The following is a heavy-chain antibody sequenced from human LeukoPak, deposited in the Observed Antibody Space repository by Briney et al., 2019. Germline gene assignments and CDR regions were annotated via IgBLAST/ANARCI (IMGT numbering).Heavy chain of an antibody. Sequence: GGSLRLSCAASGFTFSSYSMNWVRQAPGKGLEWDSSISSSGAYIYYADSVKGRFTISRDNGKNSLYLQMNSLRDEDTAVYYCVRGTEYDILSGKNFGQYYFDYWGQGTLVTVSS. D-gene: IGHD3-9*01. CDR1: GFTFSSYS. CDR2: ISSSGAYI. J-gene: IGHJ4*02. V-gene: IGHV3-21*01. CDR3: VRGTEYDILSGKNFGQYYFDY.